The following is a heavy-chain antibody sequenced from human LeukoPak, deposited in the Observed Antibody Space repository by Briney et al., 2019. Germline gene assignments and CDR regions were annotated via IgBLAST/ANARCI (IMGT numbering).Heavy chain of an antibody. CDR1: GYIVTSYG. V-gene: IGHV1-18*01. Sequence: ASVKVSCKASGYIVTSYGITWVRQAPGQGLEWMGWISADNGNTNYAQKLQGRVTMTTDTSTSTAYMELRSLRSDDTAVYYCARDPGHGSGSFPLDYWGQGTLVTVSS. CDR2: ISADNGNT. D-gene: IGHD3-10*01. CDR3: ARDPGHGSGSFPLDY. J-gene: IGHJ4*02.